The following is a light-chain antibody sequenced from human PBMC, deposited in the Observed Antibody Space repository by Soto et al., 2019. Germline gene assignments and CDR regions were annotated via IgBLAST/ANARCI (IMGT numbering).Light chain of an antibody. J-gene: IGKJ4*01. CDR3: QQYYSSPLT. CDR1: QSVLYSSNNKNH. CDR2: WAS. V-gene: IGKV4-1*01. Sequence: DIAMTQSPDSLAVSLGERATINCKSSQSVLYSSNNKNHLAWYQQKPGQPPKLLIYWASTRESGVPDRFSGSGSGTDFTLTISSLQAEDVAVYYCQQYYSSPLTFGGGNKVEIK.